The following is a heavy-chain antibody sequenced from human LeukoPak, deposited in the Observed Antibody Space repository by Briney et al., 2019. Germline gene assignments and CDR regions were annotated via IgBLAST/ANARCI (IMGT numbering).Heavy chain of an antibody. V-gene: IGHV4-59*01. J-gene: IGHJ6*03. CDR1: GGSISSYY. D-gene: IGHD2-2*01. CDR2: IYYSGST. CDR3: ARVGVVPAAPSIYYYYYMDV. Sequence: SETLSLTCTVSGGSISSYYWSWIRQPPGKGLEWIGYIYYSGSTNYNPSLKSRVTISVDTSKNQFSLKRSSVPAADRPVYHCARVGVVPAAPSIYYYYYMDVWGKGTTVTVSS.